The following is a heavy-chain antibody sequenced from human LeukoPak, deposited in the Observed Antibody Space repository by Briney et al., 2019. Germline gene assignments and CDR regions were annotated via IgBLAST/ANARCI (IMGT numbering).Heavy chain of an antibody. CDR1: GYTFTSYD. J-gene: IGHJ6*03. CDR3: ARRHSSSWYEGYYYYYMDV. V-gene: IGHV1-8*03. Sequence: ASVKVSCKASGYTFTSYDINWVRQATGQGLEWMGWMNPNSGNTGYAQKFQGRVTITRNTSISTAYMELRSLRSDDTAVYYCARRHSSSWYEGYYYYYMDVWGKGTTVTVSS. D-gene: IGHD6-13*01. CDR2: MNPNSGNT.